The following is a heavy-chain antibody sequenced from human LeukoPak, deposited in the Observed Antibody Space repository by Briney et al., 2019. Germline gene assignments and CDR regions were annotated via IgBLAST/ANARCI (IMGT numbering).Heavy chain of an antibody. D-gene: IGHD2-2*01. CDR3: ASAPPYCSSTSCYDY. CDR2: IKQDGSEK. J-gene: IGHJ4*02. CDR1: GFTFSSYW. Sequence: GGSLRLSCAASGFTFSSYWMSWVRQAPGKGLEWVANIKQDGSEKCYVDSVKGRFTISRDNAKNSLYLQMNSLRAEDTAVYYCASAPPYCSSTSCYDYWGQGTLVTVSS. V-gene: IGHV3-7*03.